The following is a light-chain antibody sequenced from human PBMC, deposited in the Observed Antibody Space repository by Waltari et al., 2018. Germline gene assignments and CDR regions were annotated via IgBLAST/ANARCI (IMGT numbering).Light chain of an antibody. CDR1: RSNIGSNP. V-gene: IGLV1-44*01. J-gene: IGLJ7*01. Sequence: QSMLTQPPSASGTPGLRVPISCSGSRSNIGSNPVNWYQQLPGTAPKFLIYSNNRRPSVGPDRCSGSKSGTSASLAISGRQSEDEADYYCATWDDSLNAAVFGGGTQLSVL. CDR2: SNN. CDR3: ATWDDSLNAAV.